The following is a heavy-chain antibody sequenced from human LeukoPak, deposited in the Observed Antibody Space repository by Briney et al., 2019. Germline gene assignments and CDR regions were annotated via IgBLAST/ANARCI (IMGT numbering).Heavy chain of an antibody. CDR2: ISAYNGNT. V-gene: IGHV1-18*01. CDR3: ARGRYYYDSSGYYQYYYYGMDV. Sequence: GASLKVSCKASGYTFTSYGISWVRQAPGQALEWMGWISAYNGNTNYAQKLQGRVTMTTDTSTSTAYMELRSLRYDDTDVYYCARGRYYYDSSGYYQYYYYGMDVWGQGTTVTVSS. CDR1: GYTFTSYG. D-gene: IGHD3-22*01. J-gene: IGHJ6*02.